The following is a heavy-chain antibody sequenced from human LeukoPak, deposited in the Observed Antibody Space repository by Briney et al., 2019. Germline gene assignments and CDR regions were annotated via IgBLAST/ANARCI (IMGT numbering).Heavy chain of an antibody. CDR1: GFTFSSYW. CDR3: ARADIVVVAATITRPDASFDY. J-gene: IGHJ4*02. D-gene: IGHD2-2*01. V-gene: IGHV3-74*01. Sequence: GGSLRLSCAASGFTFSSYWMHSVRQAPGKGLVWVSRINSDGSSTSYADSVKGRFTVSRDNAKNTLYLQMNSLRAEDTGVYYCARADIVVVAATITRPDASFDYWGQGTLVTVSS. CDR2: INSDGSST.